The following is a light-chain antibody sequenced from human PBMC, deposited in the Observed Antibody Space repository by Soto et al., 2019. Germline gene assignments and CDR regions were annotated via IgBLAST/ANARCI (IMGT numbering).Light chain of an antibody. CDR3: QQYNNWPPIT. V-gene: IGKV3D-15*01. CDR2: GAS. Sequence: ETVMTQSPATLPVSPRERATLSCRASQSVSSKLAWYQQKPGQAPRLLIYGASTRATGIPARFSGSGSGTEFTLSISSLQSEDFAVYYCQQYNNWPPITFGQGTRLEIK. J-gene: IGKJ5*01. CDR1: QSVSSK.